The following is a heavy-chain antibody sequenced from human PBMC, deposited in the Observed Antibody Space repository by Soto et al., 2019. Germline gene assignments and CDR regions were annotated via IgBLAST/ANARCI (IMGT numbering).Heavy chain of an antibody. CDR2: INPNSGGT. V-gene: IGHV1-2*04. J-gene: IGHJ4*02. Sequence: GASVKVSCKASGYTFTGYYMHWVRQAPGQGLGWMGWINPNSGGTNYAQKFQGWVTMTRDTSISTAYMELSRLRSDDTAVYYCARAPRYYYDSSGYYRYYFDYWGQGTLVTVSS. CDR3: ARAPRYYYDSSGYYRYYFDY. CDR1: GYTFTGYY. D-gene: IGHD3-22*01.